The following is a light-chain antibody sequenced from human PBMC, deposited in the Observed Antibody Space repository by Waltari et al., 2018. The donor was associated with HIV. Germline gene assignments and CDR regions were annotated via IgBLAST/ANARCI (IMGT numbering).Light chain of an antibody. J-gene: IGLJ2*01. CDR2: EVS. Sequence: QSALTQPASVSGSPGQSITVSCTGTSSDVGAYDFVSWYQQTPGIAPKLVLYEVSNRPSGISYRFSGSKSGNTASLTISGLQTEDEADYYCSSFTTSNSLLFGGGTKVTVL. V-gene: IGLV2-14*01. CDR3: SSFTTSNSLL. CDR1: SSDVGAYDF.